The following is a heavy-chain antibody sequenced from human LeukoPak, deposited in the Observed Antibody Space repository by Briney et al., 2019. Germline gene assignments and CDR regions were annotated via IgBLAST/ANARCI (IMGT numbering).Heavy chain of an antibody. J-gene: IGHJ6*02. CDR1: GFTFSSYG. V-gene: IGHV3-33*08. CDR2: IWYDGSNK. D-gene: IGHD5-18*01. Sequence: GGSLRLSCAASGFTFSSYGMHWVRQAPGKGLEWVAVIWYDGSNKYYADSVKGRFTISRDNSKNTLYLQMSSLRAEDTAVYYCARGLPRYYYYYYGMDVWGQGTTVTVSS. CDR3: ARGLPRYYYYYYGMDV.